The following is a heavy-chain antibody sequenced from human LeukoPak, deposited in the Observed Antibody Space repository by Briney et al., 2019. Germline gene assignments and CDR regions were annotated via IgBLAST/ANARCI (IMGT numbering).Heavy chain of an antibody. D-gene: IGHD3-10*01. CDR3: ARGAPGKPFDY. V-gene: IGHV4-31*11. Sequence: SQTLSLTCAVSGGSISSGGYSWSWIRQHPGKGLEWIGYIYYSGSTYYNPSLKSRVTISVDTSKNQFSLKLSSVTAADTAVCYCARGAPGKPFDYWGQGTLVTVSS. CDR2: IYYSGST. CDR1: GGSISSGGYS. J-gene: IGHJ4*02.